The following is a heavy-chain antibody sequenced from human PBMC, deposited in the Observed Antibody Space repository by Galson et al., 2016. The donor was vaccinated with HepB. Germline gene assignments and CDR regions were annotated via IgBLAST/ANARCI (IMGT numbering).Heavy chain of an antibody. CDR2: IHTGNGNA. CDR3: ARGSRPYTAMVFDY. Sequence: SVKVSCKASGYTFTAHAMHWVRQAPGQRLEWMGWIHTGNGNAKYSQNFQGRVTITRDTSASTAYMELSSLRSEDTAVYFCARGSRPYTAMVFDYWGQGTLVTVSS. CDR1: GYTFTAHA. V-gene: IGHV1-3*04. J-gene: IGHJ4*02. D-gene: IGHD5-18*01.